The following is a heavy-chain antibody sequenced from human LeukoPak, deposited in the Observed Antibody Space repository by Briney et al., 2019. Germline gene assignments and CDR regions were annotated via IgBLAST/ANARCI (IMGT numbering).Heavy chain of an antibody. CDR3: ARGATGYFDY. D-gene: IGHD1-1*01. V-gene: IGHV4-59*01. CDR2: IYYSGST. J-gene: IGHJ4*02. Sequence: SETLSLTCTVSGGXISSYYWSWIRQPPGKGLEWIGYIYYSGSTNYNPSLKSRVTISVDTSKNQFSLKLSSVTAADTAVYYCARGATGYFDYWGQGTLVTVSS. CDR1: GGXISSYY.